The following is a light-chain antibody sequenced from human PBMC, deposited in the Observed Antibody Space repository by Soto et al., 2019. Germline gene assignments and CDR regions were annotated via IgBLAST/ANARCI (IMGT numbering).Light chain of an antibody. CDR3: QSYDSSLSGVV. V-gene: IGLV1-40*01. J-gene: IGLJ2*01. CDR2: GNS. Sequence: QSVLTQPPSVSGAPGQRVTISCTGSSSNIGAGYDVHWYQQLPGTAPKLLIYGNSNRPSGVPDRFSGSKSGTSASLAITGLQAEDGADYYCQSYDSSLSGVVFVGGTKLTVL. CDR1: SSNIGAGYD.